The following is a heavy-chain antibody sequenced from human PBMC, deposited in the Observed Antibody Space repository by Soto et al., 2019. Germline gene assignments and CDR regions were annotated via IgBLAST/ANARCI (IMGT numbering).Heavy chain of an antibody. V-gene: IGHV3-30-3*01. CDR2: ISHNDEPKI. CDR3: ARGVRAETYYNAFDY. D-gene: IGHD3-10*01. J-gene: IGHJ4*01. Sequence: QVQLVESGGGVVQPGSSLRLSCAASGFSFKNYAFHWVRQAPGKGLEWVALISHNDEPKIFYAHSVQGRFTISRDNFKNTSYLQMNSLRDEDTAVYHCARGVRAETYYNAFDYWGQGTQVTVSS. CDR1: GFSFKNYA.